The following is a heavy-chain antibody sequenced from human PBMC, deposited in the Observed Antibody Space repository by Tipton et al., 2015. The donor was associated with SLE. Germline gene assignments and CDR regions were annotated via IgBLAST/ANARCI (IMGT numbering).Heavy chain of an antibody. D-gene: IGHD6-13*01. V-gene: IGHV3-48*01. CDR2: ISSSSSTI. J-gene: IGHJ3*02. CDR3: ATRNSSSWTRDAFDI. CDR1: GFTFSSYS. Sequence: SLRLSCAASGFTFSSYSMNWVRQAPGKGLEWVSYISSSSSTIYYADSVKGRFTISRDNSKNTLYLQMNSLRAEDTAVYYCATRNSSSWTRDAFDIWGQGTMVPVSS.